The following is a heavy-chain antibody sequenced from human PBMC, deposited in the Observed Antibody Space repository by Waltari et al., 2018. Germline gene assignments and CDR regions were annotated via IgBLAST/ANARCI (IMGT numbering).Heavy chain of an antibody. D-gene: IGHD2-8*02. V-gene: IGHV4-38-2*01. CDR2: IYHSGST. Sequence: QVQLQESGPGLVKPSETLSLTCAVSGYSICSGYYWGWIRQPPGKGLEWIGSIYHSGSTYYNPSLKSRVTISVDTSKNQFSLKLSSVTAADTAVYYCASQSTGSNYGMDVWGQGTTVTVSS. CDR3: ASQSTGSNYGMDV. J-gene: IGHJ6*02. CDR1: GYSICSGYY.